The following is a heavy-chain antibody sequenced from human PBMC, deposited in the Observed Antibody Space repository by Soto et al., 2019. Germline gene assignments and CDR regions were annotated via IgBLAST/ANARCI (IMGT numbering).Heavy chain of an antibody. CDR2: MSYDGSNK. Sequence: QVQLVESGGGVVQPGRSLRLSCAASGFSFSSYGMHWVRQAPGKGLEWVAVMSYDGSNKSYADSVKGRFTISRDNSKKTLFLQMNSLRAEDTAVYYCARAAGISGCYSPDYWGQGTLVTVSS. CDR1: GFSFSSYG. CDR3: ARAAGISGCYSPDY. D-gene: IGHD3-22*01. V-gene: IGHV3-30*03. J-gene: IGHJ4*02.